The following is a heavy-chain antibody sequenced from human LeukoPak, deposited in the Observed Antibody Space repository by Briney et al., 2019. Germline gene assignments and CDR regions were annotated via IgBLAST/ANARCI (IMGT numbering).Heavy chain of an antibody. J-gene: IGHJ4*02. Sequence: GGSLRLSCVDSGFTFSDAWMSWVRQAPGKGLEWVGRIKSKSDGGTIDYAAPVKGRFTISRDDSRNTLYLQMNSLKTEDTAVYYCTTRRQDGWWGQGTLVTVS. D-gene: IGHD2-15*01. CDR3: TTRRQDGW. V-gene: IGHV3-15*01. CDR2: IKSKSDGGTI. CDR1: GFTFSDAW.